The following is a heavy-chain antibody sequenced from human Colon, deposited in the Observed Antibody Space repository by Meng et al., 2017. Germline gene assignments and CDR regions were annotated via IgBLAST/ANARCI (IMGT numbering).Heavy chain of an antibody. V-gene: IGHV4-61*01. D-gene: IGHD5-12*01. J-gene: IGHJ5*02. CDR2: IYYSGST. Sequence: GPLQESGPGLCRPSETLSLTCTVSGGSVISNSYYWSWIRQPPGKGLEWIGFIYYSGSTNYNPSLKSRVTISVDTSKNQFSLKVSSVTAADTAVYYCARDSGYDKNWFDPWGQGTLVTASS. CDR1: GGSVISNSYY. CDR3: ARDSGYDKNWFDP.